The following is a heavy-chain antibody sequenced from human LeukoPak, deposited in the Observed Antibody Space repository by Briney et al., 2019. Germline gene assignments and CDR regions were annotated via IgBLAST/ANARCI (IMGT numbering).Heavy chain of an antibody. D-gene: IGHD3-3*01. J-gene: IGHJ6*03. CDR2: IYYSGST. CDR1: GGSISSSSYY. V-gene: IGHV4-61*05. Sequence: PSETLSLTCTVSGGSISSSSYYWGWIRQPPGKGLEWIGYIYYSGSTNYNPSLKSRVTISVDTSKDQFSLKLSSVTAADTAVYYCARTPPGHYDFWSGYYNYYYYYYMDVWGKGTTVTVSS. CDR3: ARTPPGHYDFWSGYYNYYYYYYMDV.